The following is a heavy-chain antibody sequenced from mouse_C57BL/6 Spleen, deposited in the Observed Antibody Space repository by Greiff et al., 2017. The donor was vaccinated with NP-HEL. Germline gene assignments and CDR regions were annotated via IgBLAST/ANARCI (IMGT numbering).Heavy chain of an antibody. Sequence: EVQLQQSGPELVKPGASVKIPCKASGYTFTDYNMDWVKQSHGKSLEWIGDINPNNGGTIYNQKFKGKATLTVDKSSSTAYMELRSLTSEDTAVYYCARGDDYGSSYGFAYWGQGTLVTVSA. D-gene: IGHD1-1*01. CDR2: INPNNGGT. J-gene: IGHJ3*01. CDR3: ARGDDYGSSYGFAY. CDR1: GYTFTDYN. V-gene: IGHV1-18*01.